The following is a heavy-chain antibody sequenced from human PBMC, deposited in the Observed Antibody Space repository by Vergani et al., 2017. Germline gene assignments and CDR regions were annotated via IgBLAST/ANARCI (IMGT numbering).Heavy chain of an antibody. Sequence: QVQLQESGPGLVKPSETLSLTCTVSGGSISSYYWSWIRQPPGKGLEWIGYIYYSGSTNYNPSLKSRVTISVDTSKNQFSLKLSSVTAADTAVYYCATIFGVVIPGGVDVWGKGTTVTVSS. J-gene: IGHJ6*04. V-gene: IGHV4-59*12. D-gene: IGHD3-3*01. CDR3: ATIFGVVIPGGVDV. CDR1: GGSISSYY. CDR2: IYYSGST.